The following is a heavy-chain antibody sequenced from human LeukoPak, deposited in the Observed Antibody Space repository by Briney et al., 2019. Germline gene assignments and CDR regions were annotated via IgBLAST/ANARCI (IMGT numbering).Heavy chain of an antibody. Sequence: SETLSLTCAVSGVSFSGSYWNWIRQPPGKGLEWIGEVDHSGNTNYNPSLKSRVTTSADTSMNQFSLRLTSVTAADTAVYYCARGRRSGGRHDALDIWGQGTIVPV. CDR3: ARGRRSGGRHDALDI. CDR2: VDHSGNT. CDR1: GVSFSGSY. J-gene: IGHJ3*02. D-gene: IGHD6-19*01. V-gene: IGHV4-34*01.